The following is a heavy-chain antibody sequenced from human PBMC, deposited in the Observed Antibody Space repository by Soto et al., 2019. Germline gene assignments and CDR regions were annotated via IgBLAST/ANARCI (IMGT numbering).Heavy chain of an antibody. J-gene: IGHJ6*03. V-gene: IGHV4-59*01. CDR3: ARDKGPYYYYYVDV. Sequence: SETLSLTCTVSGGSISSYYWSWIRQPPGKGLEWIGYIYYSGSTNYNPSLKSRVTISVDTSKNQFSLKLSSVTAADTAVYYCARDKGPYYYYYVDVWGKGTTVTVSS. CDR2: IYYSGST. CDR1: GGSISSYY.